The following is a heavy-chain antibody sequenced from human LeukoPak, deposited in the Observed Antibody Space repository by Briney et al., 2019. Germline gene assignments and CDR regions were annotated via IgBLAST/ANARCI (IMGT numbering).Heavy chain of an antibody. CDR2: IYYSGST. J-gene: IGHJ2*01. CDR1: GGSISSSSYY. D-gene: IGHD3-22*01. Sequence: SETLSLTCTVSGGSISSSSYYWGWIRQPPGKGLEWIGSIYYSGSTYYNPSLKSRVTISVDTSKSQFSLKLSSVTAADTAVYYCARDYWDYYDSSGYYYGWYFDLWGRGTLVTVSS. CDR3: ARDYWDYYDSSGYYYGWYFDL. V-gene: IGHV4-39*07.